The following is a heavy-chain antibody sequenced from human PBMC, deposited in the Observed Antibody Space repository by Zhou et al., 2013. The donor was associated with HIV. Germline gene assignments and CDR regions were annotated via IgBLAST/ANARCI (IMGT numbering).Heavy chain of an antibody. CDR2: IIPNSGTT. J-gene: IGHJ6*03. D-gene: IGHD6-13*01. CDR1: GDSLTKYA. CDR3: ARSGEAAEYYYYY. Sequence: QVLLVQSGAEVKKPGSSVKVSCKASGDSLTKYAFSWVRQAPGQGLEWMGGIIPNSGTTNYARKFQGRFTVTADTSTTTVHMELRSLRSEDTAVYYCARSGEAAEYYYYY. V-gene: IGHV1-69*14.